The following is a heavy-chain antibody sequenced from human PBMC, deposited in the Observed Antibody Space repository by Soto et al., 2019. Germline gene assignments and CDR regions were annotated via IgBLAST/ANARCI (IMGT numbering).Heavy chain of an antibody. Sequence: QVRLVQSGAEVKKPGASVKVSCKASGYTFTSYGISWVRQAPGQGLEWMGWISAYNGNTNYAQKLQGRVTMTTDTSTSTAYMELRSLRSDDTAVYYCASGWYYYGSGSYAESWGQGTLVTVSS. CDR1: GYTFTSYG. J-gene: IGHJ4*02. CDR3: ASGWYYYGSGSYAES. V-gene: IGHV1-18*01. CDR2: ISAYNGNT. D-gene: IGHD3-10*01.